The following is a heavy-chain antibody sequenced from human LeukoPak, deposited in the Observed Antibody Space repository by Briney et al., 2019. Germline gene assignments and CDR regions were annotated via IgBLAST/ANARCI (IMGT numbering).Heavy chain of an antibody. CDR3: AKDPFPYCSGGSCYFKY. CDR1: GFTFSSYA. CDR2: ISRTGGST. J-gene: IGHJ4*02. Sequence: GGSLRLSCAASGFTFSSYAMSWVRQAPGKGLEWVSAISRTGGSTHYADSVKGRFTISRDNSKNTLYLQMNSLRAEDTAVYYCAKDPFPYCSGGSCYFKYWGQGTLVTVSS. D-gene: IGHD2-15*01. V-gene: IGHV3-23*01.